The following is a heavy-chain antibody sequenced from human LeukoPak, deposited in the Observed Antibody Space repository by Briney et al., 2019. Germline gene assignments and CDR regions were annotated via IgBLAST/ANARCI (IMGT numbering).Heavy chain of an antibody. J-gene: IGHJ4*02. D-gene: IGHD6-19*01. V-gene: IGHV4-34*01. Sequence: SETLSLTCAVYGGSFSGHYWSWIRQTPGKGLEWIGEINHSGSTNYNPSLKSRVTMSVDTSKNQFSLKLSSVTAADTAVYYCARQKASGWGEIDYWGQGTLVTVSS. CDR3: ARQKASGWGEIDY. CDR1: GGSFSGHY. CDR2: INHSGST.